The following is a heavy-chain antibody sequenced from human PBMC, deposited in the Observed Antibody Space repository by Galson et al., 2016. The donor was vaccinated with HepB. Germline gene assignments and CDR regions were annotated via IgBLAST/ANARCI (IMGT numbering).Heavy chain of an antibody. CDR2: ITSSSRDI. V-gene: IGHV3-21*01. CDR1: GFTFRTYS. J-gene: IGHJ4*02. Sequence: SLRLSCAASGFTFRTYSMTWVRQAPGKGLEWVSSITSSSRDIYYADSLKGRFTVSRDNAKNSLYLQMNGLRAEDTAVYYCARDRSPEEPLGTDYWGQGTLVTVSP. D-gene: IGHD1-26*01. CDR3: ARDRSPEEPLGTDY.